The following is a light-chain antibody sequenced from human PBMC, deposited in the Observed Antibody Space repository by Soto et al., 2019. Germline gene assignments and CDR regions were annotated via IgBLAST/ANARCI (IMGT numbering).Light chain of an antibody. CDR3: QQYGSSPWT. Sequence: EIVLTQSPGTLSLSPGERATLSCRASQSVSSSYLAWYQQKPGQAPRPLIYGASSRAIGIPDRVSGSGPGTDFTLTISRLEPEDFAVYYCQQYGSSPWTFGQGTKVEIK. V-gene: IGKV3-20*01. CDR1: QSVSSSY. J-gene: IGKJ1*01. CDR2: GAS.